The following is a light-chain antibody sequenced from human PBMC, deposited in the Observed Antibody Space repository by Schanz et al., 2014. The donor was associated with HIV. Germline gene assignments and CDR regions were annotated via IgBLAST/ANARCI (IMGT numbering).Light chain of an antibody. CDR3: SSYAGSNILWL. CDR2: SNT. CDR1: SSNIGAGYN. J-gene: IGLJ3*02. Sequence: QSVLTQPPSVSGAPGQRVTISCTGSSSNIGAGYNVHWYQQLPGTAPKLLIYSNTYRPSGVPDRFSGSKSGNTASLTVSGLQAEDEADYYCSSYAGSNILWLFGGGTKLTVL. V-gene: IGLV1-40*01.